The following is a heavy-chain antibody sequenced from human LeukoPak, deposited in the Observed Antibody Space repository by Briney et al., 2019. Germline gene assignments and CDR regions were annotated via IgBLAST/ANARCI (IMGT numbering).Heavy chain of an antibody. D-gene: IGHD3-10*01. Sequence: SGTLSLTCTVSGYSISSGYYWGWIRQPPGKGLEWIGSIYHSGNTYYNPSLKSRVTISVDTSKNQFSLKLSSVTAADTAVYYCARDVLWFGDHKPYHFDYWGQGTLVTVSS. V-gene: IGHV4-38-2*02. CDR1: GYSISSGYY. J-gene: IGHJ4*02. CDR2: IYHSGNT. CDR3: ARDVLWFGDHKPYHFDY.